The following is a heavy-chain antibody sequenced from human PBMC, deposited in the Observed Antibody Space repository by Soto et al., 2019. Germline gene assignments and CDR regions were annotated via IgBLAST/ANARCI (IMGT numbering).Heavy chain of an antibody. CDR2: IFTGGST. Sequence: GGSLRLACAASGLTVSSSYMSWFRQAPGKGLEWVSVIFTGGSTYYADSVKGRFTISRHSSMNTVYLQMDSLRAEDTAVYYCARDRQSSGWLDAFDIWGQGTMVTVSS. J-gene: IGHJ3*02. V-gene: IGHV3-53*04. CDR3: ARDRQSSGWLDAFDI. D-gene: IGHD6-19*01. CDR1: GLTVSSSY.